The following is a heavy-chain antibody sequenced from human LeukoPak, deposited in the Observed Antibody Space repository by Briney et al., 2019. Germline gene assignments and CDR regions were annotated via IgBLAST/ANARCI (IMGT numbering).Heavy chain of an antibody. CDR3: ARSRMVATSTAYYFDY. J-gene: IGHJ4*02. D-gene: IGHD5-12*01. CDR2: IIPIFGTA. CDR1: GGTFSSYD. V-gene: IGHV1-69*05. Sequence: ASVKVSCKASGGTFSSYDISWVRQAPGQGLEWMGRIIPIFGTANYAQKFQGRVTITTDESTSTAYMELSSLRSEDTAVYYCARSRMVATSTAYYFDYWGQGTLVTVSS.